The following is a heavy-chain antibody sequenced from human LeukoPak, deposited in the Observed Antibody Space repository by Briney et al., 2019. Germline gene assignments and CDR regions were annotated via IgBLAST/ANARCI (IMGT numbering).Heavy chain of an antibody. V-gene: IGHV3-30*18. CDR3: AKESYYYDSSGYYYVKYFQH. CDR2: ISYDGSNK. Sequence: GRSLRLSCAASGFTFSIYGMHWVRQAPGKGLEWVAVISYDGSNKYYADSVKGRFTISRDNSKNTLYLQMNSLRAEDAAVYYCAKESYYYDSSGYYYVKYFQHWGQGTLVTVSS. D-gene: IGHD3-22*01. J-gene: IGHJ1*01. CDR1: GFTFSIYG.